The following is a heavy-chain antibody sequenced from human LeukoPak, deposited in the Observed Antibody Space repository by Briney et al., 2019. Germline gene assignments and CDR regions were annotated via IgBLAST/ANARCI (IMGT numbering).Heavy chain of an antibody. J-gene: IGHJ4*02. V-gene: IGHV4-61*02. Sequence: SETLSLTCTVSGGSISSGSYYWSWIRQPAGKGLEWIGRIYTSGSTNYNPSLKSRVTISVDTSKNQFSLKLSSVTAADTAVYYCARDLRDYYDSSGYYHDYWGQGTRVTVSS. CDR2: IYTSGST. D-gene: IGHD3-22*01. CDR3: ARDLRDYYDSSGYYHDY. CDR1: GGSISSGSYY.